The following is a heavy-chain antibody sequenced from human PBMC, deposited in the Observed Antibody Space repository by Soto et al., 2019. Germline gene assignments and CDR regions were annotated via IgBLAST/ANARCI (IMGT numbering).Heavy chain of an antibody. D-gene: IGHD6-19*01. V-gene: IGHV3-7*01. J-gene: IGHJ5*02. CDR1: GFTFSSYW. CDR3: ARDSSGWYLGVFTGWFDP. CDR2: IKQDGSEK. Sequence: EVQLVESGGGLVQPGGSLRLSCAASGFTFSSYWMSWVRQAPGKGLEWVANIKQDGSEKYYVDSVKDRFTISRDNAKNSLYLQMNSLRAEDTAVYYCARDSSGWYLGVFTGWFDPWGQGTLVTVSS.